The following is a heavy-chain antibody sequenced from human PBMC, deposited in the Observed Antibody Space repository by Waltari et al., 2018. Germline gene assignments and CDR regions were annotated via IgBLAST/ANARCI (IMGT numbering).Heavy chain of an antibody. V-gene: IGHV4-34*01. CDR2: INHSGST. Sequence: QVQLQQWGAGLLKPSETLSLTCAVYGGYLSGYYWSWITAPPGKGLEWIGEINHSGSTNYNPSLKSRVTISVDTSKNQFSLKLSSVTAADTAVYYCARGNYFVVVTGFDYWGQGTLVTVSS. CDR3: ARGNYFVVVTGFDY. CDR1: GGYLSGYY. J-gene: IGHJ4*02. D-gene: IGHD2-21*02.